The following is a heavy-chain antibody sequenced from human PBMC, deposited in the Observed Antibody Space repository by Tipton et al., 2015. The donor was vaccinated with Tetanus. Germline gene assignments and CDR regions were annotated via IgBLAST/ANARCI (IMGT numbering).Heavy chain of an antibody. V-gene: IGHV3-66*01. CDR2: VESGGTA. D-gene: IGHD5-24*01. Sequence: VQLVQSGGGLVQPGGSLRLSCSASGLTVTENYMSWVRQAPGKGLEWVSVVESGGTAHYADSVQGRFTISRDNPKNTLFLHMNSLRVEDTAVYFCAKSAYNYDCWGQGTLVPVSS. CDR3: AKSAYNYDC. CDR1: GLTVTENY. J-gene: IGHJ4*02.